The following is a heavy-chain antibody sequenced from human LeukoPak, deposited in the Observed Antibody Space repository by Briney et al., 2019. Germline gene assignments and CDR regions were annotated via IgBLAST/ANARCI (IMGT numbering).Heavy chain of an antibody. V-gene: IGHV1-24*01. J-gene: IGHJ4*02. CDR2: FDPEDGET. Sequence: ASVKVSCKVSGYTLTELSMHWVRQAPGKGLEWMGGFDPEDGETIYAQKFQGRVTMTEDTSTDTAYMELSSLRSEDTAVYYCATDFSYGSGSYCNYWGQGTLVTVSS. CDR3: ATDFSYGSGSYCNY. D-gene: IGHD3-10*01. CDR1: GYTLTELS.